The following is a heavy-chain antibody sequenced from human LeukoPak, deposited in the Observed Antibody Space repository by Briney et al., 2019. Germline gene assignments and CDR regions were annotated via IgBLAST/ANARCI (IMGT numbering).Heavy chain of an antibody. CDR3: ARGGPGSSFDL. D-gene: IGHD2-15*01. J-gene: IGHJ4*02. V-gene: IGHV3-66*01. CDR2: TSSGGST. CDR1: GFTVSSYY. Sequence: GGSLRLSCAASGFTVSSYYMSWVRQAPGKGLEWVSFTSSGGSTYSADSVRGRFTISRDNSKNTLYLQMNSLRAEDTAVYYCARGGPGSSFDLWGQGTLVTVSS.